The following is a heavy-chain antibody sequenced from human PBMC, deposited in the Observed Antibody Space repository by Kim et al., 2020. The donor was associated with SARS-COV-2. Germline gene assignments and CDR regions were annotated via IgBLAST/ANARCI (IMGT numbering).Heavy chain of an antibody. D-gene: IGHD2-2*01. V-gene: IGHV1-2*06. J-gene: IGHJ6*02. CDR1: GYTFTGYY. CDR3: ARGGDDIVVVPAAVVGGYYYYGMGV. Sequence: ASVKVSCKASGYTFTGYYMHWVRQAPGQGLEWMGRINPNSGGTNYAQKFQGRVTMTRDTSISTAYMELSRLRSDDTAVYYCARGGDDIVVVPAAVVGGYYYYGMGVWGQGTTVTVSS. CDR2: INPNSGGT.